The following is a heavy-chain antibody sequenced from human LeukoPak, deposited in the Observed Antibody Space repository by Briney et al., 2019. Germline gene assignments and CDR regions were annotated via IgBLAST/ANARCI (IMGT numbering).Heavy chain of an antibody. CDR2: IYPGDSDT. J-gene: IGHJ3*02. Sequence: GESLKISCKGSGYRFTSYWIGWVRQMPGKGLEWMGIIYPGDSDTRYSPSIQGQVTISADKSISTAYLQWSSLKASDTAMYYCAREAAVTGGTGDAFDIWGQGTMVTVSS. CDR3: AREAAVTGGTGDAFDI. D-gene: IGHD6-19*01. CDR1: GYRFTSYW. V-gene: IGHV5-51*01.